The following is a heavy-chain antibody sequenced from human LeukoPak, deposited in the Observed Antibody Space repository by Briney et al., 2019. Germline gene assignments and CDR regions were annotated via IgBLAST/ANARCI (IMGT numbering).Heavy chain of an antibody. Sequence: SETLSLTCTVSGDSITTSNHFWGWIRQPPGKGLEWIGSVYYNRNTYYNPSLKSRVTISVDTSKNQFSLKLTSVTAADTAMYYCARLFGSGSPYKYVYWGQGTLVTASS. J-gene: IGHJ4*02. CDR2: VYYNRNT. V-gene: IGHV4-39*01. D-gene: IGHD3-10*01. CDR3: ARLFGSGSPYKYVY. CDR1: GDSITTSNHF.